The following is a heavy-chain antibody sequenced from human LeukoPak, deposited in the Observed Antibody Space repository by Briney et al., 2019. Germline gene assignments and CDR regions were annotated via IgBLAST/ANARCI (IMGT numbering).Heavy chain of an antibody. CDR2: INHSGST. J-gene: IGHJ4*02. CDR3: AARYYDFWSGYYPFDY. Sequence: PSETLSLTCAVYGGSFSGYYWSWIRQPPGKGLEWIGEINHSGSTNYNPSLKSRVTISVDTSKNQFSLKLSSVTAADTAVYYCAARYYDFWSGYYPFDYWGQGTLVTVSS. CDR1: GGSFSGYY. V-gene: IGHV4-34*01. D-gene: IGHD3-3*01.